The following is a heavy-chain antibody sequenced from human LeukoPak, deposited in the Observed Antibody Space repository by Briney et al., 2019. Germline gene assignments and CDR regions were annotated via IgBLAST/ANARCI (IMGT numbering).Heavy chain of an antibody. CDR1: GGSISSGGYY. CDR2: IYHSGST. D-gene: IGHD1-26*01. CDR3: AGWYSGSLANWFDP. V-gene: IGHV4-30-2*01. Sequence: SETLSRTCTVSGGSISSGGYYWSWIRQPPGKGLEWIGYIYHSGSTYYNPSLKSRVTISVDRSKNQFSLKLSSVTAADTAVYYCAGWYSGSLANWFDPWGQGTLVSVSS. J-gene: IGHJ5*02.